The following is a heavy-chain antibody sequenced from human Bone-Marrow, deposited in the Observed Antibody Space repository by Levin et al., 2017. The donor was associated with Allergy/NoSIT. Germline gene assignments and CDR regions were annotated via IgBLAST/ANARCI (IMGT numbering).Heavy chain of an antibody. CDR3: AKHGGSRYCSGGSCYRSRVDY. J-gene: IGHJ4*02. Sequence: GGSLRLSCAASGFTLSNYVMSWVRQAPGKGLYWVSSVSGSGYTTYYADSVKGQFTISRDNSKNTLHLQLNSLTAEDTAVYFCAKHGGSRYCSGGSCYRSRVDYWGQGAVVTVSS. D-gene: IGHD2-15*01. V-gene: IGHV3-23*01. CDR1: GFTLSNYV. CDR2: VSGSGYTT.